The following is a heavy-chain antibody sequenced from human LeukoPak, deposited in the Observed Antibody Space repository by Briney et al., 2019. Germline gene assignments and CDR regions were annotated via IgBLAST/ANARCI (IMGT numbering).Heavy chain of an antibody. J-gene: IGHJ4*02. CDR1: GFTFSSYW. D-gene: IGHD3-22*01. CDR3: GMDRVVITD. CDR2: IKQDGSET. Sequence: GGSLRPSCEASGFTFSSYWMTWVRQAPGKGLEWVANIKQDGSETKYVDSAKGRFTISRDNAKNSVYLEMNSLRAEDTALYYCGMDRVVITDWGQGALVTVSS. V-gene: IGHV3-7*01.